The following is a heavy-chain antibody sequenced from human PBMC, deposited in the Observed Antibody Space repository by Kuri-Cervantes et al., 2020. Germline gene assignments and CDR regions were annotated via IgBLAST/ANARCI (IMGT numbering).Heavy chain of an antibody. D-gene: IGHD1-1*01. CDR1: GFTFSDYY. CDR3: ARDLERMLYYYYGMDV. J-gene: IGHJ6*02. Sequence: GESLKISCAASGFTFSDYYMSWIRQAPGKGLEWVSYISSSGSTIYYADSVKGRFTISRDNAKNSLYLQMSSLRAEDTAVYYCARDLERMLYYYYGMDVWGQGTTVTVSS. V-gene: IGHV3-11*01. CDR2: ISSSGSTI.